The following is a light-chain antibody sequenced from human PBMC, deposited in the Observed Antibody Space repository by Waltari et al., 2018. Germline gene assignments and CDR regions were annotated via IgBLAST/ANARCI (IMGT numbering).Light chain of an antibody. V-gene: IGKV1-8*01. CDR3: QQYYSYPPG. Sequence: AIRITQSPSSLSASTGDRVTITCRASQGISSYLAWYQQKPGKAPKLLIYAASTLQSGVPSRFSGSGSGTDFTLTISCLQSEDFATYYCQQYYSYPPGFGQGTRLEIK. CDR2: AAS. J-gene: IGKJ5*01. CDR1: QGISSY.